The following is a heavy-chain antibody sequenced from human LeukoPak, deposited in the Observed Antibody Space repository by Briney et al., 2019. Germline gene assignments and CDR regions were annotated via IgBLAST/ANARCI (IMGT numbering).Heavy chain of an antibody. CDR1: GFTFSSYS. Sequence: PGGSQRLSCAASGFTFSSYSMNWVRQAPGKGLEWVSSISSSSSYIYYADSVKGRFTISRDNAKNSLYLQMNSLRAEDTAVYYCARDTYYYGSGSYSISAEFDYWGQGTLVTVSS. CDR3: ARDTYYYGSGSYSISAEFDY. V-gene: IGHV3-21*01. CDR2: ISSSSSYI. D-gene: IGHD3-10*01. J-gene: IGHJ4*02.